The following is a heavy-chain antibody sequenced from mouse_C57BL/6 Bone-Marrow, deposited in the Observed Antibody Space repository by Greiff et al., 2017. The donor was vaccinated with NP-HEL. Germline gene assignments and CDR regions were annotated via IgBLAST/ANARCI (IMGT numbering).Heavy chain of an antibody. Sequence: EVKLVESGGDLVKPGGSLKLSCAASGFTFSSYGMSWVRQTPDKRLEWVATISSGGSYTYYPDSVKGRFTISRDNAKNTLYLQMSSLKSEDTAMYYCARLSSYGNWGQGTTLTVSS. J-gene: IGHJ2*01. CDR2: ISSGGSYT. D-gene: IGHD1-1*01. CDR3: ARLSSYGN. CDR1: GFTFSSYG. V-gene: IGHV5-6*01.